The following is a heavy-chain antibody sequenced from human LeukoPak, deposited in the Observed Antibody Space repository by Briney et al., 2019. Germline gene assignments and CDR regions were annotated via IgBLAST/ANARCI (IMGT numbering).Heavy chain of an antibody. V-gene: IGHV6-1*01. CDR1: GDSVSSNSAA. Sequence: KPSQTLSLTCAISGDSVSSNSAAWNWIRQSPSRGLERLGRTYYRSKWYNDYAVSVKSRITINPDTSKNQFSLQLNSVTPEDTAVYYCARGGSSSWYILGYFDYWGQGTLVTVSS. CDR2: TYYRSKWYN. CDR3: ARGGSSSWYILGYFDY. J-gene: IGHJ4*02. D-gene: IGHD6-13*01.